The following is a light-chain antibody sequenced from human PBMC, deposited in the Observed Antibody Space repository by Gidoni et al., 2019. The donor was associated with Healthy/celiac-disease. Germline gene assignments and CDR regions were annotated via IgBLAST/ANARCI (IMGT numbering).Light chain of an antibody. CDR2: AAS. J-gene: IGKJ1*01. CDR3: QKSYSTPPT. CDR1: QSISSY. V-gene: IGKV1-39*01. Sequence: IQMTQSPSSLSASVGDRVTITSRASQSISSYLNWYQQKPGKAPKLLIYAASSLQSGVPSRFSGSGSGTDFTLTISSLQPEDFATYYCQKSYSTPPTFGQGTKVEIK.